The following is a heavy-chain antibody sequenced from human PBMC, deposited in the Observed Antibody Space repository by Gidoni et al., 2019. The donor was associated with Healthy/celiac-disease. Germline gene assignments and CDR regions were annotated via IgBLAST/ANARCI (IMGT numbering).Heavy chain of an antibody. CDR3: AKESLARRTDFDY. Sequence: EVQLLESGGGLVQPGGSLRLPWSASGCTFGSYAMSWVRQAPGKGLGGVSAITGSGGDTYYADSVKGRFTISRDNSKNTLYLQMNSLRAEDTAVYYCAKESLARRTDFDYWGLGTLVTVSS. V-gene: IGHV3-23*01. J-gene: IGHJ4*02. CDR1: GCTFGSYA. CDR2: ITGSGGDT.